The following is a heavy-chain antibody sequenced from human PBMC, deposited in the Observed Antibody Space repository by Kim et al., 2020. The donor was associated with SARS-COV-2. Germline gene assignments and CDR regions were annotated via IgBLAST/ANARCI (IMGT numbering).Heavy chain of an antibody. V-gene: IGHV3-30*04. CDR1: GFTFSSYA. J-gene: IGHJ6*01. Sequence: GGSLRLSCAASGFTFSSYAMHWVRQAPGKGLEWVAVISYDGSNKDYADSVKGRFTISRDNSKNTRYLQMNSLRAEDTAVDYCARGQQSHYGDYGEYYYY. CDR3: ARGQQSHYGDYGEYYYY. CDR2: ISYDGSNK. D-gene: IGHD4-17*01.